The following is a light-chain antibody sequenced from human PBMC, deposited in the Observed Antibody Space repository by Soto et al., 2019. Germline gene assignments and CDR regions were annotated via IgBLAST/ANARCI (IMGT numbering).Light chain of an antibody. J-gene: IGKJ5*01. V-gene: IGKV3D-20*02. CDR2: DAS. Sequence: EIVLTQSPGALSLSPGERATLCCRASQSVSSSYLAWYQQKPGQAPRLLIYDASNRATGIPARFSGSGSGTDFTLTISSLEPEDFAVYYCQQRSNWPPRITFGQGTRLEIK. CDR3: QQRSNWPPRIT. CDR1: QSVSSSY.